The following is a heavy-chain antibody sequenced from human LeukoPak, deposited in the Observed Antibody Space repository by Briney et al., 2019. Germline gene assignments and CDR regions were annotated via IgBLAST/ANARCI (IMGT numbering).Heavy chain of an antibody. V-gene: IGHV3-48*03. Sequence: GGSLRLSCAASGFTFSSYEMNWVRQAPGKGLEWVSYISSSGSTIYYADSVKGRFTISRDNAKNSLYLQMNSLRAEDTAVYYCASAARDSGYAQFDYWGQGTLVTVSS. CDR1: GFTFSSYE. CDR2: ISSSGSTI. J-gene: IGHJ4*02. D-gene: IGHD5-12*01. CDR3: ASAARDSGYAQFDY.